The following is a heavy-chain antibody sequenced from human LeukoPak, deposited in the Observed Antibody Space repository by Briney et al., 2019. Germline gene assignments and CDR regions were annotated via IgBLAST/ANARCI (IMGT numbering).Heavy chain of an antibody. CDR1: GYTFTGYY. CDR3: AREGYCSGDICYHKWFDP. D-gene: IGHD2-15*01. Sequence: GASVKVSCKASGYTFTGYYMHWVRQAPGQGLEWMGWINPNSGDTHYAQKFQGRVTMTRDTSISTTYMGLIRLRSDDAAVYYCAREGYCSGDICYHKWFDPWGQGTLVTVSS. J-gene: IGHJ5*02. V-gene: IGHV1-2*02. CDR2: INPNSGDT.